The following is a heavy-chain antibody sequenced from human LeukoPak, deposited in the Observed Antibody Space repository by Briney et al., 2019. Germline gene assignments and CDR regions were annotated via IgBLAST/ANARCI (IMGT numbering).Heavy chain of an antibody. CDR1: GGSISSYY. CDR3: ARDSGWRSGYDTNWFDP. J-gene: IGHJ5*02. Sequence: SETLSLTCTVSGGSISSYYWSWIRQPAGKGLEWIWRIYTSGSTNYNPSLKSRVTMSVDTSKNQFSLKLSSVTAADTAVYYCARDSGWRSGYDTNWFDPWGQGTLVTVSS. V-gene: IGHV4-4*07. CDR2: IYTSGST. D-gene: IGHD5-12*01.